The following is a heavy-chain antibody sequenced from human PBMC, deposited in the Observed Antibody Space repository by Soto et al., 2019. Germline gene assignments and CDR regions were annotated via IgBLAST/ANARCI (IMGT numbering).Heavy chain of an antibody. CDR1: GGTFSSYA. V-gene: IGHV1-69*01. Sequence: QVQLVQSGAEVKKPGSSVKVSCKASGGTFSSYAISWVRQAPGQGLAWMGGIIPIFGTANYAQKFQGRVTITADESTSTAYMELSSLRSEDTAVYYCARSPRGIAAAGTGWFDPWGQGTLVTVSS. CDR2: IIPIFGTA. CDR3: ARSPRGIAAAGTGWFDP. D-gene: IGHD6-13*01. J-gene: IGHJ5*02.